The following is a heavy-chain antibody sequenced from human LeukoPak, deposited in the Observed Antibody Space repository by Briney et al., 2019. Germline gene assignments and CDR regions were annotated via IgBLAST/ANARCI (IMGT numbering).Heavy chain of an antibody. Sequence: PGGSLRLSCAASGFTFSNAWISWVCQAPGKGLEWVGRIKSKTDGGTTDYAAPVKGRFTISRDDSKNTLYLQMNSLKTEDTAVYYCTTTGGFYCSSTSCDDYWGQGTLVTVSS. D-gene: IGHD2-2*01. V-gene: IGHV3-15*01. CDR2: IKSKTDGGTT. CDR3: TTTGGFYCSSTSCDDY. CDR1: GFTFSNAW. J-gene: IGHJ4*02.